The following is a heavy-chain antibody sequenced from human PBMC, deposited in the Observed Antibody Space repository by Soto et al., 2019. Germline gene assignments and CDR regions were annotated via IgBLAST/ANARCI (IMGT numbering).Heavy chain of an antibody. CDR3: ARGYNSGWATQPHYFDY. CDR1: GYSFTSYW. J-gene: IGHJ4*02. D-gene: IGHD6-19*01. V-gene: IGHV5-51*01. CDR2: ISPGDYDT. Sequence: GESLKISCKGSGYSFTSYWIGWVRQMPGKGLEWMGIISPGDYDTRYSPSFQGQVTISAATSISTAYLQWSSLKASDTAMYYCARGYNSGWATQPHYFDYWGQGALVTVSS.